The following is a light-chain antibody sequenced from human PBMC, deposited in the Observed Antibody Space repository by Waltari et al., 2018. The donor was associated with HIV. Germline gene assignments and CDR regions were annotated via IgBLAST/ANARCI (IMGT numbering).Light chain of an antibody. CDR3: QSSDSSNWV. CDR2: EDN. V-gene: IGLV6-57*01. Sequence: NFMLTQPHSVSDSPGTTVTISCTRRTGSITSNDVQWYQQRPGSSPTTVIYEDNQRPSGVPDRFSGSIDSSSNSASLTISGLKTEDEADYYCQSSDSSNWVFGGGTKLTVL. J-gene: IGLJ3*02. CDR1: TGSITSND.